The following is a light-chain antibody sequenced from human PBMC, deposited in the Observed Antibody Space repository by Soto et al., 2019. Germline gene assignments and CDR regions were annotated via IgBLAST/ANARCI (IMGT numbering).Light chain of an antibody. V-gene: IGLV2-14*01. CDR2: EVS. Sequence: QSVLTQPASVSGSPGQSITISCTGASSDVGSYNYVSWYQQHPGKAPKLMICEVSNRPSGVSHRFSGSKSGNTASLTISGLQAEDEADYYCNSYPSSSTYVFGNGTKSPS. CDR1: SSDVGSYNY. J-gene: IGLJ1*01. CDR3: NSYPSSSTYV.